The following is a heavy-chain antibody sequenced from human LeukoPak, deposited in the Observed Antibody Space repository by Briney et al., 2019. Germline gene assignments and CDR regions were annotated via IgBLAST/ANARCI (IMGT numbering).Heavy chain of an antibody. J-gene: IGHJ6*02. D-gene: IGHD6-13*01. CDR3: ARDLRSSSWYPYYYGMDV. CDR1: GFTFSSYS. Sequence: GGSLRLSCAASGFTFSSYSMNWVRQATGKGLEWVSYISSSSSTIYYADSVKGRFTISRDNAKNSLYLQMNSLRAEDTAVYYCARDLRSSSWYPYYYGMDVWGQGTTVTVSS. V-gene: IGHV3-48*04. CDR2: ISSSSSTI.